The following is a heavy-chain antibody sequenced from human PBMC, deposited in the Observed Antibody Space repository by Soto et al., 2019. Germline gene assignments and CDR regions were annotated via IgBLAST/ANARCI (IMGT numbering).Heavy chain of an antibody. CDR2: INHSGGT. D-gene: IGHD1-26*01. Sequence: SETLSLTCAVYGGSFSGYYWSWIRQPPVKGLEWIGEINHSGGTNYNPSLKSRVTISVDTSKNQFSLKLSSVTAADTAVFYCARLRREHPWVFDYWGQGTLVTVSS. J-gene: IGHJ4*02. CDR3: ARLRREHPWVFDY. CDR1: GGSFSGYY. V-gene: IGHV4-34*01.